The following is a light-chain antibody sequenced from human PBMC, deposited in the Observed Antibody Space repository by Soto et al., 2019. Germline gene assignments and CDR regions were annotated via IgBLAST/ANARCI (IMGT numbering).Light chain of an antibody. CDR1: QSVSRTS. CDR3: QQYGSSQVT. CDR2: GAS. V-gene: IGKV3-20*01. J-gene: IGKJ4*01. Sequence: EIVWTQSPGTLSLSIGERTTLSCRASQSVSRTSLSWYQQKPGQAPRLLISGASSRATGIPDRFSGSGSGADFTLTISRLEPQDFETYSCQQYGSSQVTFGCGTKVDIX.